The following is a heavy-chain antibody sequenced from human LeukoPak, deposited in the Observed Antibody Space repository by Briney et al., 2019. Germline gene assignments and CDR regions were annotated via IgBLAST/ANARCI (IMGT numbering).Heavy chain of an antibody. D-gene: IGHD5-24*01. CDR1: GGSISSYY. V-gene: IGHV4-59*08. CDR2: IYYSGST. Sequence: SETLSLTCTVSGGSISSYYWNWIRQPPGKGLEWIGYIYYSGSTNYNPSLKSRVTISVDTSKNQFSLKLSSVTAADTAVYYCARLRELATLHDAFDIGGQETWDTVSS. J-gene: IGHJ3*02. CDR3: ARLRELATLHDAFDI.